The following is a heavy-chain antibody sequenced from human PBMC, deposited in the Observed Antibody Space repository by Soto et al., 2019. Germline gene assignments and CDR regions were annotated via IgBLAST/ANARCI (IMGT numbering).Heavy chain of an antibody. Sequence: SETLSLTCTVPGGSITSYYWSWIRQPPGKGLEWIGYIYYSGSTNYNPSLKSRATISVDTSKNQFSLKVSSVTAADTAVYYCASYSSGWYDVIYWGQGTLVTVSS. D-gene: IGHD6-19*01. CDR3: ASYSSGWYDVIY. CDR2: IYYSGST. CDR1: GGSITSYY. V-gene: IGHV4-59*01. J-gene: IGHJ4*02.